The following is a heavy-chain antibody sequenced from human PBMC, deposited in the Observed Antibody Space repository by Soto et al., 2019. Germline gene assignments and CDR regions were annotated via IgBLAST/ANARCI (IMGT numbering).Heavy chain of an antibody. J-gene: IGHJ4*02. V-gene: IGHV1-18*01. CDR2: INGNTGHT. Sequence: QVQLVQSGAEVREPGASVKVSCKTSGYTFSRYGITWVRQAPGQGLEWMGWINGNTGHTIYAMNLEDRLTISTDTSTSTACMESISMLSDGTVVYYCARQRKWEPLHLWGQGTLVNVSS. CDR1: GYTFSRYG. CDR3: ARQRKWEPLHL. D-gene: IGHD1-26*01.